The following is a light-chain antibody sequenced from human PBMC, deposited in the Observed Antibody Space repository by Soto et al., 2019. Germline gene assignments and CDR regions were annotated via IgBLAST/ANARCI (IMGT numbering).Light chain of an antibody. CDR3: NSYTTTATRV. J-gene: IGLJ3*02. CDR1: SSDVGAYDY. Sequence: QSALTQPASMSGSPGQSITISCTGSSSDVGAYDYVSWYQQHPGKAPKLVIYEVTRRPSGVSNRFSGSKSGNTASLTISGLQAEDEADYYCNSYTTTATRVFGGGTKLTVL. CDR2: EVT. V-gene: IGLV2-14*01.